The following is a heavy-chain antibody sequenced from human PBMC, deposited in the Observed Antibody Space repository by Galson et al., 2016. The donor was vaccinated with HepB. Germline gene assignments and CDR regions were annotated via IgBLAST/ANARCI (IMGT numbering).Heavy chain of an antibody. J-gene: IGHJ4*02. V-gene: IGHV3-9*01. CDR2: ISWNSGSI. CDR1: GFTFDDYT. Sequence: SLRLSCAASGFTFDDYTMHWVRQAPGKGLEWVSGISWNSGSIGYADSVKGRFTISRDNAKNSLFLQMNSLRAEDTALYYCAKDGDFLWKTYRYEGYFDYWGQGTLVTVSS. CDR3: AKDGDFLWKTYRYEGYFDY. D-gene: IGHD3-16*02.